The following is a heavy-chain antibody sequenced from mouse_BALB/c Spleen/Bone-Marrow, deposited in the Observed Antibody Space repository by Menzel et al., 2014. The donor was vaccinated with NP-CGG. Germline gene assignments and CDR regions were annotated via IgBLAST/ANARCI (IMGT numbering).Heavy chain of an antibody. J-gene: IGHJ4*01. V-gene: IGHV14-3*02. CDR3: ARERGYDYAYAMDY. D-gene: IGHD2-4*01. CDR2: IDPANGNT. Sequence: EVKVVESGPELVKPGASVKLSCTASGFNIKDTYMHWVKQRPEQGLEWIGRIDPANGNTKYDPKFQGKATITADTSSNTAYLQLSSLTSEDTAVYYCARERGYDYAYAMDYWGQGTSVTVSS. CDR1: GFNIKDTY.